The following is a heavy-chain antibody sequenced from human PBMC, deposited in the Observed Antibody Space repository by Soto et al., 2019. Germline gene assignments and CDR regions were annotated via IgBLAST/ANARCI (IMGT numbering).Heavy chain of an antibody. CDR3: ARAVEMYASGWYYFDY. J-gene: IGHJ4*02. D-gene: IGHD6-19*01. V-gene: IGHV4-59*01. Sequence: QVQLQESGPGLVTPSETLSLTCTVSGGSISSYYWSWIRQPPGKGLEWIGFIYYSESTNYNPSLQSRVTISVDTSKNQFSLRLTSVTAADTAVYYCARAVEMYASGWYYFDYWGQGTLVTVSS. CDR1: GGSISSYY. CDR2: IYYSEST.